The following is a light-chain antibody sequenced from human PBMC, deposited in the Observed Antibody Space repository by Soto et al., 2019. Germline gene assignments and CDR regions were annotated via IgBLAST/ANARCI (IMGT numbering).Light chain of an antibody. V-gene: IGKV3-20*01. CDR3: QHYINSPWT. CDR1: QSLSREL. Sequence: EIVLTQSPGTLSLSQGERATLSCRASQSLSRELLAWYQQKPGQAPRLLIYASSRRATDIPDRFSGSGSGTDFTLTISRLEPEDFAVYYCQHYINSPWTFGQGTKVDSK. J-gene: IGKJ1*01. CDR2: ASS.